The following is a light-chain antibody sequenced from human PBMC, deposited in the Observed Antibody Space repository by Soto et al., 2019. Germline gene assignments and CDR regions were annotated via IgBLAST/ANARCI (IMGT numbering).Light chain of an antibody. CDR1: QSVSSSY. Sequence: EIVLTQSPGTLSLSPGERATLSCRASQSVSSSYLAWYQQKPGQAPRLLIYGASSRATGIPDRFSGSGSGTDFTLTISRLEPEDFAVYYCQQYGSSPQAHFGGGTKVEIK. V-gene: IGKV3-20*01. CDR2: GAS. CDR3: QQYGSSPQAH. J-gene: IGKJ4*01.